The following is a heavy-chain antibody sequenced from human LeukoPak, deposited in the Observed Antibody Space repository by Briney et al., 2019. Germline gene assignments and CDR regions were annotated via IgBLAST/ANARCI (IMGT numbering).Heavy chain of an antibody. V-gene: IGHV4-59*08. CDR1: GGSIGSDY. Sequence: SETLSLTCTVPGGSIGSDYWTWIRQPPGKGLEYIGYIYYTGGTNYNPSLRSRVTISVDTSKNQFSLKLSSVTAADTAVYFCAKFGNSGWVIDSWGRGTLVTVSS. CDR3: AKFGNSGWVIDS. J-gene: IGHJ4*02. D-gene: IGHD6-19*01. CDR2: IYYTGGT.